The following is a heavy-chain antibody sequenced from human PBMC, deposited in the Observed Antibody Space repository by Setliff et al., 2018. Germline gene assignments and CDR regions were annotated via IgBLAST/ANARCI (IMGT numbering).Heavy chain of an antibody. CDR3: ARDHHSAYCYDSSGLGNDY. D-gene: IGHD3-22*01. Sequence: ASVKVSCKASGYTFTSYGISWVRQAPGQGLEWMGWISAYNGNTNYAQKLQGRVTMTTDTSTSTAYMELRSLRSDDTAVYYCARDHHSAYCYDSSGLGNDYWGQGTLVTVSS. CDR1: GYTFTSYG. V-gene: IGHV1-18*01. J-gene: IGHJ4*02. CDR2: ISAYNGNT.